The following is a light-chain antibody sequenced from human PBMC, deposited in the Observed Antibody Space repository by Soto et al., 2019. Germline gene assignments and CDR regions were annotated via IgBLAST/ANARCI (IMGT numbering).Light chain of an antibody. CDR1: QAITNN. V-gene: IGKV1-9*01. Sequence: DIHLTQSPSSLSASVGDRVTITCRASQAITNNLAWYQQKPGNPPKLLIYEESTLHSGVPSRFSGRKGGTQFILTSDRLQHEDFATYYCQQVKSYPRTFGGGTKVEIK. CDR2: EES. CDR3: QQVKSYPRT. J-gene: IGKJ4*01.